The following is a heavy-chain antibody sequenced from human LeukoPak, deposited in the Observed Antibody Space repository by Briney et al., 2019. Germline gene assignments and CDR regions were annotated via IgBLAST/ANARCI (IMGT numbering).Heavy chain of an antibody. CDR3: ATLTYCSGGSCFPKYFQH. Sequence: PSETLSLTCNVSGVSISSYYWSWIRQPPRKGLELIGYHYYSGSTNHYPSLKSRVTTSVDTSKNQFSLKLSSVTAADTAVYYCATLTYCSGGSCFPKYFQHWGEGTLVGVSS. D-gene: IGHD2-15*01. CDR1: GVSISSYY. V-gene: IGHV4-59*08. CDR2: HYYSGST. J-gene: IGHJ1*01.